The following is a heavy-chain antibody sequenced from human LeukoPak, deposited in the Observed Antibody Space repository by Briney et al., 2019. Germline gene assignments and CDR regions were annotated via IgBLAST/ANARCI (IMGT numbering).Heavy chain of an antibody. D-gene: IGHD3-10*01. J-gene: IGHJ4*02. Sequence: PGGSLRLSCADSGFTFSSYWMSWVRQAPGRGLEWVATIKQDGSEKYYVDSVKGRFTISRDNAKNSLYLQMSSLRAEDTAVYYCARDIGDYYGSGSYWLLWGQGTLVTVAS. CDR1: GFTFSSYW. CDR3: ARDIGDYYGSGSYWLL. V-gene: IGHV3-7*01. CDR2: IKQDGSEK.